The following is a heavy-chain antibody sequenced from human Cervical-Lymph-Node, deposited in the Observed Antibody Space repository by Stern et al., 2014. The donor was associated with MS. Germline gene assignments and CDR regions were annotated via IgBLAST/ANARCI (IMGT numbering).Heavy chain of an antibody. CDR1: GFTFRSYG. Sequence: AQLVESGGGVVQPGRSLRLSCAASGFTFRSYGFHWVRQTPGKGLEWVAVIWYDGTYKYNADSVKGRFTISRDNSKNTVSLQMNSLRSEDTAFYYCASGRNWNDLHYWGQGTLVTVSS. CDR3: ASGRNWNDLHY. V-gene: IGHV3-33*01. J-gene: IGHJ4*02. D-gene: IGHD1-1*01. CDR2: IWYDGTYK.